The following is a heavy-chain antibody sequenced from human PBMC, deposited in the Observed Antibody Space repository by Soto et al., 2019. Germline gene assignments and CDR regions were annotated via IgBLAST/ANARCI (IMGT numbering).Heavy chain of an antibody. CDR2: FCYSGTT. J-gene: IGHJ4*02. Sequence: SETLSLTCTVSGDPITASYSNWAWIRQPPGKGLEWIGTFCYSGTTSQNPPLRSRITISGDTSRNQFSLNLRSVTAADSGVYYCAKLVRDDVRRSDLDHWGQGTLVTSPQ. CDR1: GDPITASYSN. D-gene: IGHD3-10*02. V-gene: IGHV4-39*01. CDR3: AKLVRDDVRRSDLDH.